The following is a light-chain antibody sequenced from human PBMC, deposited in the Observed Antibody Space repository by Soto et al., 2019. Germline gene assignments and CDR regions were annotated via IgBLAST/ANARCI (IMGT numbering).Light chain of an antibody. J-gene: IGLJ2*01. V-gene: IGLV1-44*01. Sequence: QLVLTQPPSASGTPGQWVTISCSGSSSNIGGNTVHWYKQLPGAAPKLLIYSNSRRPSGVPDRFSGSKSGTSASLDISGLQSDDEADYYCAARDDRLNGVVFGGGTKVTVL. CDR1: SSNIGGNT. CDR3: AARDDRLNGVV. CDR2: SNS.